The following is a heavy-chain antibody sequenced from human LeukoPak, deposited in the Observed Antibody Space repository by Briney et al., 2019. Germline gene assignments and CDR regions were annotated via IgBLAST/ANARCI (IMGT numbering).Heavy chain of an antibody. CDR3: ATQGYSYGYDANYYYYYGMDV. CDR1: GYTLTELS. Sequence: ASVKVSCKVSGYTLTELSMHWVRQAPGKGLEWMGGFDPEDGETIYAQKFQGRVTMTEDTSTDTAYMELSNLRSEDTAVYYCATQGYSYGYDANYYYYYGMDVWGQGTTVTVSS. V-gene: IGHV1-24*01. CDR2: FDPEDGET. D-gene: IGHD5-18*01. J-gene: IGHJ6*02.